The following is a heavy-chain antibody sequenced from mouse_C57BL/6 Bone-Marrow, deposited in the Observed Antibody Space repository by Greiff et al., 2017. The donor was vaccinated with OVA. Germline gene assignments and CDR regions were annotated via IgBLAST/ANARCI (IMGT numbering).Heavy chain of an antibody. J-gene: IGHJ4*01. Sequence: EVKLQESGPGLVKPSQSLSLTCSVTGYSITSGYYWNWIRQFPGNKLEWMGYISYDGSNNYNPSLKNRISITRDTSKNQFFLKLNSVTTEDTATYYCARGWLHYYYAMDYWGQGTSVTVSS. CDR2: ISYDGSN. D-gene: IGHD2-3*01. CDR3: ARGWLHYYYAMDY. CDR1: GYSITSGYY. V-gene: IGHV3-6*01.